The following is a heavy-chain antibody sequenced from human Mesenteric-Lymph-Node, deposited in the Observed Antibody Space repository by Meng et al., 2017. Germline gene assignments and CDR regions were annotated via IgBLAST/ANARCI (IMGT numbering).Heavy chain of an antibody. J-gene: IGHJ2*01. CDR3: ARGQKGYFDL. Sequence: LQLQESSPGLVKPSETLSLTCTVSGGSISSSSYYWGWIRQPPGKGLEWIGSIFYSGSTNYNPSLKSRVTISVDTSKNQFSLKLSSVTAADTAVYYCARGQKGYFDLWGRGTLVTASS. CDR1: GGSISSSSYY. V-gene: IGHV4-39*07. CDR2: IFYSGST.